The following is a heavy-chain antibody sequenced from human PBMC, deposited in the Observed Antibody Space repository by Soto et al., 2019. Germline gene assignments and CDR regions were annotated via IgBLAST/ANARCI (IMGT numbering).Heavy chain of an antibody. J-gene: IGHJ4*02. V-gene: IGHV3-23*01. Sequence: PGGSLRLSCAASGFPFSSYAMSWVRQAPGKGLEWVSVISGSGGSTYYADSVKGRFTISRDNSKNTLYLQMNSLKTEDTAIYYCTRGFYSTASYPRFDYWGQGTLVTVSS. CDR3: TRGFYSTASYPRFDY. CDR1: GFPFSSYA. CDR2: ISGSGGST. D-gene: IGHD6-13*01.